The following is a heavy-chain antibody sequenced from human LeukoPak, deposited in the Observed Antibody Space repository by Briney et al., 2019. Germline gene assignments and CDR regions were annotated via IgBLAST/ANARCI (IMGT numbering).Heavy chain of an antibody. CDR3: ARSEGHHFANYYGMDV. CDR1: GGSISSSSYS. J-gene: IGHJ6*02. D-gene: IGHD3-3*02. CDR2: IYTSGST. V-gene: IGHV4-39*07. Sequence: PSETLSLTCTVSGGSISSSSYSWGWIRQPPGKGLEWIGRIYTSGSTNYNPSLKSRVTMSVDTSKNQFSLKLSSVTAADAAVYYCARSEGHHFANYYGMDVWGQGTTVTVPS.